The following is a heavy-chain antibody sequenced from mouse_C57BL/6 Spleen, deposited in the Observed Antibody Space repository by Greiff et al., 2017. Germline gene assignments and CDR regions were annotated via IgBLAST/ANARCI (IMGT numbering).Heavy chain of an antibody. V-gene: IGHV1-69*01. CDR1: GYTFTSYW. Sequence: QVQLQQPGAELVMPGASVKLSCKASGYTFTSYWMHWVKQRPGHGLEWIGEIDPSDSYTNYNQKFKGKSTLTVDKSSSTAYMQLSSLTSEDSAVYYCARDSPFAYWGQGTLVTVSA. CDR3: ARDSPFAY. J-gene: IGHJ3*01. D-gene: IGHD2-12*01. CDR2: IDPSDSYT.